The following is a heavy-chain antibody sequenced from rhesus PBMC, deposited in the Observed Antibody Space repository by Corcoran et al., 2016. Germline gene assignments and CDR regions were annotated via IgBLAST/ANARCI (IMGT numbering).Heavy chain of an antibody. V-gene: IGHV4S14*01. D-gene: IGHD2-33*01. CDR1: GYSLSSGYY. J-gene: IGHJ4*01. Sequence: QVQLQESGPGLVKPSETLSLTCAVSGYSLSSGYYWGWIRQPPGKGLGWSGRIYGGGGRHSLHPPRKSRVTLTVDTSKNQVALKLSTVTAADTAVYYCARIHTVVIVAAQDFDYWGQGVLVTVSS. CDR3: ARIHTVVIVAAQDFDY. CDR2: IYGGGGRH.